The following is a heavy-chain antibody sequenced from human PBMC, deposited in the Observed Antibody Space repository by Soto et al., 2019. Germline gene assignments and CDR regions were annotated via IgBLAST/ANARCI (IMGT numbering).Heavy chain of an antibody. CDR2: IDPSDSYT. J-gene: IGHJ6*02. D-gene: IGHD1-20*01. Sequence: PGESLKISCKGSGYSFTSYWISWVRQMPGKGLEWMGRIDPSDSYTNYSPSFQGHVTISADKSISTAYLQWSSLKASDTAMYYCARLVRYSWNQNYYYYGMDVWGQGTTVTVSS. CDR3: ARLVRYSWNQNYYYYGMDV. CDR1: GYSFTSYW. V-gene: IGHV5-10-1*01.